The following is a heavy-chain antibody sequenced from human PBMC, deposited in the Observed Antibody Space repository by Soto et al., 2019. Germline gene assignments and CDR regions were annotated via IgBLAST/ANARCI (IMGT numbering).Heavy chain of an antibody. CDR2: IHPNDGTT. Sequence: ASVKVSCKASGYSFTSYYMHWVRQAPGQGLEWMGIIHPNDGTTNYAQKFQGRVTMTRDTSTSTVYMEVSSLRSEDTAVYYCARIGVGSPFDPWGQGTLVTVSS. D-gene: IGHD3-10*01. CDR3: ARIGVGSPFDP. J-gene: IGHJ5*02. V-gene: IGHV1-46*01. CDR1: GYSFTSYY.